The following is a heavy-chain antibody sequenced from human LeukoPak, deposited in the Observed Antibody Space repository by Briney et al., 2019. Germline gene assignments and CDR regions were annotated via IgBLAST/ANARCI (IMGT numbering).Heavy chain of an antibody. CDR1: GFTFSSYG. J-gene: IGHJ4*02. CDR2: IWYDGSNK. Sequence: PGGSLRLSCAASGFTFSSYGMHWVCQAPGKGLEWVAVIWYDGSNKYYADSVKGRFTISRDNSKNTLYLQMNSLRAEDTAVYHCARDKRVRGVFDYWGQGTLVTVSS. CDR3: ARDKRVRGVFDY. V-gene: IGHV3-33*01. D-gene: IGHD3-10*01.